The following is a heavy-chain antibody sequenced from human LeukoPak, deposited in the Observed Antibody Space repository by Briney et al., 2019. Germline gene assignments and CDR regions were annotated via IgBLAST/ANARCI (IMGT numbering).Heavy chain of an antibody. CDR1: GYSFTGYW. Sequence: GGSLKISGKGSGYSFTGYWIGWVRQMPGKGLEWMGIIYPGDSDTRYSPSFRGQVTILADKSIGTAYLQWSSLKASDTAMYYCARLRARSGWSFDYWGQGTLVTVSS. CDR2: IYPGDSDT. CDR3: ARLRARSGWSFDY. D-gene: IGHD6-19*01. J-gene: IGHJ4*02. V-gene: IGHV5-51*01.